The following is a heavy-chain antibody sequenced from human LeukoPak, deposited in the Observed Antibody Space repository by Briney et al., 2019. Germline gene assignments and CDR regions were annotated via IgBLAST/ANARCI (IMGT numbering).Heavy chain of an antibody. CDR3: ARDWAYNGGSYGVD. CDR2: VKQDGSEK. CDR1: GFTFNSYW. D-gene: IGHD1-26*01. V-gene: IGHV3-7*01. Sequence: GGSLRLSCAASGFTFNSYWMNWVRQAPGKGLEWVANVKQDGSEKYYVDSVKGRFTISRDNAKNSLYLQMNSLRAEDTAVYYCARDWAYNGGSYGVDWGQGTLVTVSS. J-gene: IGHJ4*02.